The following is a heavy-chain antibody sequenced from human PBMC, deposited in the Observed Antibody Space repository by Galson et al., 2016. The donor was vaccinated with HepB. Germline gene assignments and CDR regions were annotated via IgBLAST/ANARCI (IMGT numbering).Heavy chain of an antibody. CDR3: AKDGGSSSTYPFDH. V-gene: IGHV3-30*18. CDR1: GFAFNTFG. J-gene: IGHJ4*02. Sequence: SLRLSCAASGFAFNTFGMHWVRQAPGKGLEWVAGLSYDGNDRYYSDSVKGRFTISRDNSKNTLSLDMSGLRPEDAAVYYCAKDGGSSSTYPFDHWGLGNLVVVSS. D-gene: IGHD1-26*01. CDR2: LSYDGNDR.